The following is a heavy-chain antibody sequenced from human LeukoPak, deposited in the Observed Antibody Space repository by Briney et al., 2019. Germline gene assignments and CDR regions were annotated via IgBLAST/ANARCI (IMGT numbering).Heavy chain of an antibody. Sequence: GAPMRLSCEDSGFTFHAFEMEWIRQAPGKRLERVSLIKSDGGKTDYADSVRGRFTISRDNGKNSLYLQMNSLRSEDTALYYCATWAFYHGLDVWGQGTTVTVSS. D-gene: IGHD1-26*01. CDR3: ATWAFYHGLDV. J-gene: IGHJ6*02. CDR2: IKSDGGKT. CDR1: GFTFHAFE. V-gene: IGHV3-43*02.